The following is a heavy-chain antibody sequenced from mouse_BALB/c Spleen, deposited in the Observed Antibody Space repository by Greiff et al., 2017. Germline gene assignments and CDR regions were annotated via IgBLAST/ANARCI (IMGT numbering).Heavy chain of an antibody. CDR3: ARETEDAMDY. J-gene: IGHJ4*01. V-gene: IGHV1-7*01. CDR2: INPSTGYT. Sequence: QVQLQQSGAELAKPGASVKMSCKASGYTFTSYWMHWVKQRPGQGLEWIGYINPSTGYTEYNQKFKDKATLTADKSSSTAYMQLSSLTSEDSAVYYCARETEDAMDYWGQGTSVTVSS. CDR1: GYTFTSYW.